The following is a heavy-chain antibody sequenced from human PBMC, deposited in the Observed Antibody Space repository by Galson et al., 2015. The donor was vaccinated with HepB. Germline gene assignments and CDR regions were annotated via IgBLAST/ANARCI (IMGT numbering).Heavy chain of an antibody. CDR2: ISSTGTTM. Sequence: SLRLPCAASGFTFSSYTMNWVRQAPGKGLESVSYISSTGTTMSYADSAKCRFTISRDNAQNSLYLQMNSLRDEDTAVYYCARVYFGSGSSSAYWYFDLWGRGALVTVSS. V-gene: IGHV3-48*02. J-gene: IGHJ2*01. D-gene: IGHD3-10*01. CDR1: GFTFSSYT. CDR3: ARVYFGSGSSSAYWYFDL.